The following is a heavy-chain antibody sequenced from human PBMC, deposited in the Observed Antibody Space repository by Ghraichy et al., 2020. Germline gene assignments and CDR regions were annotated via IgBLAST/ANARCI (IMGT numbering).Heavy chain of an antibody. Sequence: GGSLRLSCSASGFTFSSYAMHWVRQAPGKGLEYVSAISSNGGSTYHADSVKGRFIISRDNSKNTLYLQMNSLRAEDTAVYYCVKDSGYYDSSGNNWFDPWGQGTLVTVSS. CDR1: GFTFSSYA. CDR2: ISSNGGST. CDR3: VKDSGYYDSSGNNWFDP. V-gene: IGHV3-64D*06. J-gene: IGHJ5*02. D-gene: IGHD3-22*01.